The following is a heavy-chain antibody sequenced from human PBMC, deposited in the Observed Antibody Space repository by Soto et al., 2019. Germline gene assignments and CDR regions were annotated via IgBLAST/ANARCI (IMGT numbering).Heavy chain of an antibody. V-gene: IGHV1-18*04. CDR2: ISAYNGNT. Sequence: GASVKVSCKASGYTFTSYGISWVRQAPGQGLEWMGWISAYNGNTNYAQKLQGRVTMTTDTSTSTAYMELRNLRSDDTAVYYCAGVYKAAAGPMAGDYWGQGTLVTVSS. J-gene: IGHJ4*02. D-gene: IGHD6-13*01. CDR3: AGVYKAAAGPMAGDY. CDR1: GYTFTSYG.